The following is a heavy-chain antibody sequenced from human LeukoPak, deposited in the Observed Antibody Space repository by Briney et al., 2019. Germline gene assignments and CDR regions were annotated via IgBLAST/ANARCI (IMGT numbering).Heavy chain of an antibody. Sequence: PGGSLRLSCAAPEFTFSSYALTWVRQAPGKGLEWVSAISGSGGSTYYADSVKGRFAISRDNSKNTLYLQMNSLSAEDTAVYYCAKISRSGYYFADYWGQGTLVTVSS. CDR3: AKISRSGYYFADY. V-gene: IGHV3-23*01. CDR2: ISGSGGST. J-gene: IGHJ4*02. CDR1: EFTFSSYA. D-gene: IGHD3-22*01.